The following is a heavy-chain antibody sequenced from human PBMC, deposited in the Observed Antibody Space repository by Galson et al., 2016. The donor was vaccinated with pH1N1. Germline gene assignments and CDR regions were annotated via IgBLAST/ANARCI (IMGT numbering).Heavy chain of an antibody. CDR2: IYTSGST. CDR1: GDSMTSGFYY. V-gene: IGHV4-61*09. J-gene: IGHJ4*02. Sequence: TLSLTCSVSGDSMTSGFYYWSWIRQPAGKGLEYIGYIYTSGSTNYSPSLKSRLTISVDTSKNQFSLKLSSVTAADTAVYYCARSDYGDYVGYFDYWGQGTLVTVSS. D-gene: IGHD4-17*01. CDR3: ARSDYGDYVGYFDY.